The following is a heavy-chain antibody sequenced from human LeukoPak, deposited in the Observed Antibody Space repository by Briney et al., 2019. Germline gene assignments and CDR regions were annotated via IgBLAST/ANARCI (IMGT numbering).Heavy chain of an antibody. CDR1: GFTFSSYG. Sequence: GGSLRLSCAASGFTFSSYGMHWVRQAPGKGLEWVAVIWYDGSNKYYADSVKGRFTISRDNSKNTLYLQMNSLRAEDTAVYYCARDSTRYYDFWSGYYDYWGQGTLVTVSS. CDR2: IWYDGSNK. V-gene: IGHV3-33*01. J-gene: IGHJ4*02. D-gene: IGHD3-3*01. CDR3: ARDSTRYYDFWSGYYDY.